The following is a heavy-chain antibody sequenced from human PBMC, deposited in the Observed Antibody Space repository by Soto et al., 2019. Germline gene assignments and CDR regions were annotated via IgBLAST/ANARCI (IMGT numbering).Heavy chain of an antibody. V-gene: IGHV4-30-4*01. CDR1: GGSISSGDYY. CDR3: ARVVASRRGWFDP. Sequence: TSETLSLTCTVSGGSISSGDYYWSWIRQPPGKGLEWIGYIYYSGSTYYNPSLKSRVTISVDTSKNQFSLKLSSVTAADTAVYYCARVVASRRGWFDPWGQGTLVTVS. J-gene: IGHJ5*02. CDR2: IYYSGST. D-gene: IGHD2-15*01.